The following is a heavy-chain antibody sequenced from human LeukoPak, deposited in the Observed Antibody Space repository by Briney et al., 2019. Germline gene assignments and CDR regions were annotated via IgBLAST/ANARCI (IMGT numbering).Heavy chain of an antibody. CDR2: ISWNSGSI. CDR1: GFTFDDYA. J-gene: IGHJ4*02. Sequence: PGGSLRLSCAASGFTFDDYAMHWVRQAPGKGLEWASGISWNSGSIGYADSVKGRFTISRDNAKNSLYLQMNSLRAEDTALYYCAKGYSGYDSFYYFDYWGQGTLVTVSS. V-gene: IGHV3-9*01. CDR3: AKGYSGYDSFYYFDY. D-gene: IGHD5-12*01.